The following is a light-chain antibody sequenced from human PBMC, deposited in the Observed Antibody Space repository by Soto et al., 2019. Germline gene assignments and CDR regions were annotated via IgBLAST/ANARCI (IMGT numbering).Light chain of an antibody. CDR3: GYYHSYSTRI. Sequence: QSALTQPASVSGSPGQAITISCTETSSDVGGYNYVSLYQQHPGKAPKLKIYDVSNRPSGVSNRCSGSKSGNTASLSIAGLQAEDEADYYCGYYHSYSTRILGTETKVTVL. V-gene: IGLV2-14*01. CDR1: SSDVGGYNY. CDR2: DVS. J-gene: IGLJ1*01.